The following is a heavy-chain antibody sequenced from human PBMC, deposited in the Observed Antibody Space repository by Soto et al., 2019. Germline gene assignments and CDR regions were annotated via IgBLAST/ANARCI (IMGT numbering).Heavy chain of an antibody. Sequence: QVQLQESGPGLVKPSQTLSLTCTVSGGSISTVDYWWSWIRQSPDMGLEWIGHIYDGGRTYNNPSLESRVTMSVDTSKSQLAWTLSSVLAADTAVYYCARGPSGDKVDSWGQGTLVTVSS. D-gene: IGHD7-27*01. CDR1: GGSISTVDYW. J-gene: IGHJ4*02. CDR2: IYDGGRT. V-gene: IGHV4-30-4*01. CDR3: ARGPSGDKVDS.